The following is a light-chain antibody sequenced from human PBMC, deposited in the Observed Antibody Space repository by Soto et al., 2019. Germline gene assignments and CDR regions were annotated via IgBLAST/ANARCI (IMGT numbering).Light chain of an antibody. CDR3: QHYNSWPLT. CDR2: GAS. V-gene: IGKV3-15*01. CDR1: QSVITY. J-gene: IGKJ4*01. Sequence: EIVLTQSPVTLSLSPGEIATLSCRASQSVITYLAWYQQKPGQAPRLLMYGASTRAADIPARFSGSGSGTEFTLTISSLQSEDFAVYYCQHYNSWPLTFGGGTKVDIK.